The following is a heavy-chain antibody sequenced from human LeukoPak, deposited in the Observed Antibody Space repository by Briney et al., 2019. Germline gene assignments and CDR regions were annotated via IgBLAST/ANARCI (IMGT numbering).Heavy chain of an antibody. CDR2: ISSSRSPI. CDR3: ARDRDPGYYDTNGYRRVNAFDI. J-gene: IGHJ3*02. V-gene: IGHV3-48*01. D-gene: IGHD3-22*01. Sequence: PGGSLRLSCAASGVTLSNYSMNWVRQAPGKGLEWVAYISSSRSPIYYADSLKGRFTISRDNAKNSLFLQMNSLRAEDTAVYYCARDRDPGYYDTNGYRRVNAFDIWGQGTMVTVSS. CDR1: GVTLSNYS.